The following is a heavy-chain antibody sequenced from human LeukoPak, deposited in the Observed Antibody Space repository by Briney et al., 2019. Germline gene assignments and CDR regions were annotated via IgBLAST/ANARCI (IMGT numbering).Heavy chain of an antibody. CDR3: ARDRAEFNDYVWGSYRYPSPRHYYYYYMDV. Sequence: GGSLRLSCAASGFTFSDYYMSWIRQAPGKGLEWVSYISSRGSTIYYADSVKGRFTISRDNAKNSLYLQMNSLRAEDTAVYYCARDRAEFNDYVWGSYRYPSPRHYYYYYMDVWGKGTTVTISS. V-gene: IGHV3-11*01. CDR1: GFTFSDYY. D-gene: IGHD3-16*02. CDR2: ISSRGSTI. J-gene: IGHJ6*03.